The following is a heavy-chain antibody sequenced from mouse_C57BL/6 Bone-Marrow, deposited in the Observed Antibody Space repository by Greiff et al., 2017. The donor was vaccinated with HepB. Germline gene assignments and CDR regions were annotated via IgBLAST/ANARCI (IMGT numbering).Heavy chain of an antibody. D-gene: IGHD1-1*01. Sequence: QVHLPPPFSSLFPPCPPWKLSFHSSLYNYTIYFLPFVKQRPGRGLEWIGRIDPNSGGTKYNEKFKSKATLTVDKPSSTAYMQLSSLTSEDSAVYYCARGVLRSKAWFAYWGQGTLVTVSA. CDR1: LYNYTIYF. CDR2: IDPNSGGT. V-gene: IGHV1-72*01. J-gene: IGHJ3*01. CDR3: ARGVLRSKAWFAY.